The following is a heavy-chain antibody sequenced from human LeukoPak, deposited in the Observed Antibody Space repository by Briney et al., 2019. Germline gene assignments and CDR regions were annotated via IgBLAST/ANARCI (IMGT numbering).Heavy chain of an antibody. J-gene: IGHJ4*02. CDR3: ARTTSMTASGYDY. CDR1: GYTFTNYH. CDR2: INPDTGDK. D-gene: IGHD2-21*02. Sequence: ASVKVSCKASGYTFTNYHINWVRQASGQGLERMTWINPDTGDKGYARKFQDRVTITTDTPISTAYMELSSLSSEDTAVYFCARTTSMTASGYDYWGQGTLVSVSS. V-gene: IGHV1-8*03.